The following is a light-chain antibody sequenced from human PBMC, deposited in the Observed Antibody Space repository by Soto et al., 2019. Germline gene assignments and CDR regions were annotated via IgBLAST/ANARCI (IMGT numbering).Light chain of an antibody. CDR2: DAS. Sequence: PGERATLSCRASQSVSSYLAWYQQKPGQAPRLLIYDASNGATGIPARFSGSGSGTDFTLTISSLEPEDFAVYYCQQRSNWPITFGQGTRLEI. J-gene: IGKJ5*01. CDR1: QSVSSY. V-gene: IGKV3-11*01. CDR3: QQRSNWPIT.